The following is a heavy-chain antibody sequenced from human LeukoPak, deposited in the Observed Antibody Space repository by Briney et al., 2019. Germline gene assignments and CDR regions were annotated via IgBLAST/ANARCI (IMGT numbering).Heavy chain of an antibody. CDR2: IYTSGST. Sequence: PSETLSLTCTVSGGSISGYYWSWIRQPAGNGLEWIGRIYTSGSTHYNSSLKGRVTMSVGTSKNQFSLKVRSVTAADTAVYYCARDRCPDYGATSPCFDYWGQGTLVTVSS. J-gene: IGHJ4*02. V-gene: IGHV4-4*07. D-gene: IGHD4/OR15-4a*01. CDR1: GGSISGYY. CDR3: ARDRCPDYGATSPCFDY.